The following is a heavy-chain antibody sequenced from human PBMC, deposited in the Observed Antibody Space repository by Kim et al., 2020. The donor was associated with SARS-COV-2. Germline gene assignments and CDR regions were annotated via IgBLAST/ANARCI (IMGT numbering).Heavy chain of an antibody. J-gene: IGHJ6*02. CDR1: GGSISSGSYY. Sequence: SETLSLTCTVSGGSISSGSYYWSWIRQPAGKGLEWIGRIYTSGSTNYNPSLKSRVTISVDTSKNQFSLKLSTVTAADTAVYYCARAAPPPRQRITIFGVVESWSMDVWGQGTTVTVSS. CDR3: ARAAPPPRQRITIFGVVESWSMDV. CDR2: IYTSGST. V-gene: IGHV4-61*02. D-gene: IGHD3-3*01.